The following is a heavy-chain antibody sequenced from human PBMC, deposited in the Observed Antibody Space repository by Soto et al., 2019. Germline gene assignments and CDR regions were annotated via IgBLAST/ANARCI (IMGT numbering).Heavy chain of an antibody. CDR3: ARVGGPNSSSSVGGGYYYYYMDV. Sequence: SETLSLTCTVSGGSISSYYWSWIRQPPGKGLEWIGYIYYSGSTNYNPSLKSRVTISVDTSKNQFSLKLSSVTAADTAVYYCARVGGPNSSSSVGGGYYYYYMDVWGKGTTVTVSS. D-gene: IGHD6-6*01. CDR1: GGSISSYY. J-gene: IGHJ6*03. CDR2: IYYSGST. V-gene: IGHV4-59*08.